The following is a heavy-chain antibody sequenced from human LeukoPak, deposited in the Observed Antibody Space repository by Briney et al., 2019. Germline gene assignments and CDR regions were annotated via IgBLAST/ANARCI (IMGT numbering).Heavy chain of an antibody. CDR3: ARGGSKWLATDDAFDI. CDR2: ISSSSSYI. Sequence: PGGSLRLSCAASGFTFSSYSMNWVRQAPGKGLEWVSSISSSSSYIYYADSVKGRFTISRDNAKNSLYLQMNSLRAEDTAVYYCARGGSKWLATDDAFDIWGQGTMVTVSS. CDR1: GFTFSSYS. V-gene: IGHV3-21*01. J-gene: IGHJ3*02. D-gene: IGHD6-19*01.